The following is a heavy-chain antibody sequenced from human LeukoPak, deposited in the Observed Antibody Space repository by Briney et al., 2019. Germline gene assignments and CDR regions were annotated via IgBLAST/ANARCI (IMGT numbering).Heavy chain of an antibody. D-gene: IGHD2-8*01. CDR3: AKGDCASGSCYFDD. V-gene: IGHV3-23*01. J-gene: IGHJ4*02. CDR1: GFTLSKHP. CDR2: LSDTGDSR. Sequence: PGGSLRLSCAASGFTLSKHPMYWVRQAPGKELEWVSSLSDTGDSRHYADSVKGRFTISRDSARSALYLQMNSLRAEDTAVYYCAKGDCASGSCYFDDWGQGSQVTVSS.